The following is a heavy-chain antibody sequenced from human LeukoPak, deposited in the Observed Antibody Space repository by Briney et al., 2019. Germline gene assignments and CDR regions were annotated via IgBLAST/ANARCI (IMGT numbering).Heavy chain of an antibody. D-gene: IGHD4-17*01. CDR3: AKDTSRGYGDYDLYYFDY. J-gene: IGHJ4*02. V-gene: IGHV3-23*01. CDR1: GFTFSSYA. CDR2: ISGSGGST. Sequence: HSGGSLRLSCAASGFTFSSYAMSWVRQAPGKGLEWVSAISGSGGSTYYADSVKGRFTISRDNSKNALYLQMNSLRAEDTAVYYCAKDTSRGYGDYDLYYFDYWGQGTLVTVSS.